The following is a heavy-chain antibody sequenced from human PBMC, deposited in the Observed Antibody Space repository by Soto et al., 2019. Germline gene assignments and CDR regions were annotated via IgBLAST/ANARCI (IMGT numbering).Heavy chain of an antibody. D-gene: IGHD3-16*01. V-gene: IGHV1-18*01. J-gene: IGHJ4*02. CDR3: ARVDYMITFEGVYFDY. CDR2: ISAYNGNT. Sequence: ASVKVSCKASGYTFTSYGISWVRQAPGQGLEWMGWISAYNGNTNYAQKLQGRVTMTTDTSTSTAYMELRSLRSDDTAVYYCARVDYMITFEGVYFDYWGQGNLVTVSS. CDR1: GYTFTSYG.